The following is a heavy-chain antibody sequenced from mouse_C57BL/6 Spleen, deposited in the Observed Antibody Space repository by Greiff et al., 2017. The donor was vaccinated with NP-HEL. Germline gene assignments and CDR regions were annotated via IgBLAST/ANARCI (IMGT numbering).Heavy chain of an antibody. J-gene: IGHJ3*01. CDR3: TYGYDVDWFAY. CDR1: GYTFTSYW. V-gene: IGHV1-7*01. Sequence: VQGVESGAELAKPGASVTLSCKASGYTFTSYWMHWVKQRPGQGLEWIGYINPSSGYTTYNQKFTDKAPLTANKSSSTAYMQLSSLTYEDSAVYYCTYGYDVDWFAYWGQGTLVTVSA. D-gene: IGHD2-2*01. CDR2: INPSSGYT.